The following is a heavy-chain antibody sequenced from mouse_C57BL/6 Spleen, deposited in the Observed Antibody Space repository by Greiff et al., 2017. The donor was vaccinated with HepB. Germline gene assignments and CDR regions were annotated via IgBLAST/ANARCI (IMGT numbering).Heavy chain of an antibody. CDR3: SRDEANSLKGY. J-gene: IGHJ4*01. D-gene: IGHD4-1*01. CDR2: IDPSDSYT. CDR1: GYTFTSYW. Sequence: QVQLQQPGAELVRPGTSVKLSCKASGYTFTSYWMHWVKQRPGQGLEWIGVIDPSDSYTNYNQKFKGKATLTVDTSSSTAYMQLSSLTSEDSAVYYCSRDEANSLKGYWGQGTSGTGAS. V-gene: IGHV1-59*01.